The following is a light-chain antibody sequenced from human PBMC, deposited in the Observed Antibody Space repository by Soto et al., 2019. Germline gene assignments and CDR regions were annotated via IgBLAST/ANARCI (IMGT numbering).Light chain of an antibody. CDR2: EGT. Sequence: QSALTQPASVSGSPGQSITISCTGTSSDVGIYNLLSWYQHHPGKAPKLMIYEGTKRPSGVSNRFSGSNSGNTASLTISGLQAEDEADYYCCSYAGSSTFVVFGGGTKVTVL. CDR3: CSYAGSSTFVV. CDR1: SSDVGIYNL. J-gene: IGLJ2*01. V-gene: IGLV2-23*03.